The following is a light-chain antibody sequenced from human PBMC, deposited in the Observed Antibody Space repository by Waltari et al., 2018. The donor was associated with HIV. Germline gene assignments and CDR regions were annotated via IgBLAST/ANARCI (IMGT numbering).Light chain of an antibody. Sequence: DIRMTQSPSSLSAPMGASVTLTCQATQDINNNLNWYQQKPGQAPKLLIYDASVLETGVSSRFTGSGSGTNFTLTITSPQPEDVATYFCQQYNDLPFTFGPGTKV. CDR3: QQYNDLPFT. J-gene: IGKJ3*01. CDR1: QDINNN. V-gene: IGKV1-33*01. CDR2: DAS.